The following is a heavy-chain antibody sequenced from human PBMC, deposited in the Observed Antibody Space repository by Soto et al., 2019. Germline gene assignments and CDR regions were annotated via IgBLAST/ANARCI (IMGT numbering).Heavy chain of an antibody. Sequence: EVQLLESGGGLVQPGGSLRLSCAASGFTFSSYAMSWVRQAPGKGLEWVSAISGSGGSTYYADSVKGRFTISRDNSVNTLYLQMNSLRAEDTAVYYCAKDVLVFYSSSSWSWYFDLWGRGTLVTVCS. V-gene: IGHV3-23*01. CDR3: AKDVLVFYSSSSWSWYFDL. CDR2: ISGSGGST. J-gene: IGHJ2*01. CDR1: GFTFSSYA. D-gene: IGHD6-6*01.